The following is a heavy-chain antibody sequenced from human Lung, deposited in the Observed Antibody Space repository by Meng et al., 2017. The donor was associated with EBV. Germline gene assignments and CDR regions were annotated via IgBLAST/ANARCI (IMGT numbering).Heavy chain of an antibody. CDR2: IYYSGNP. V-gene: IGHV4-34*01. J-gene: IGHJ5*02. Sequence: QVQLQQWGAGLLKPSETLSLTCAVYGGSFSGYYWSWIRQPPGKGLEWIGYIYYSGNPYYNPSLKSRVTMSVDTSKTQLSLKLTSVTAADTAVYYCARGGNFDPWGQGTLVTVSS. D-gene: IGHD2/OR15-2a*01. CDR1: GGSFSGYY. CDR3: ARGGNFDP.